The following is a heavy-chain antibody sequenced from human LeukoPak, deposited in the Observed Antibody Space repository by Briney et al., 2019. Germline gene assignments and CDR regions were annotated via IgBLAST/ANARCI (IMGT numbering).Heavy chain of an antibody. D-gene: IGHD4-17*01. CDR2: ISGSGGST. CDR3: ATGTGPSVTTSAGYDY. CDR1: GFTFSSYA. V-gene: IGHV3-23*01. Sequence: GGSLRLSCAASGFTFSSYAMSWVRQAPGKGLEWVSAISGSGGSTYYADSVKGWFTISRDNSKNTLYLQMNSLRAEDTAVYYCATGTGPSVTTSAGYDYWGQGTLVTVSS. J-gene: IGHJ4*02.